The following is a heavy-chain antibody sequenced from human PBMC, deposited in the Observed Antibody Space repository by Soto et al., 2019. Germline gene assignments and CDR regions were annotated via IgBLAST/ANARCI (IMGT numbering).Heavy chain of an antibody. V-gene: IGHV3-48*02. Sequence: GGSLRLSCAASGFTFSNYNMNWVRQAPGKGLEWVSYISLSSSTIHYADSVKGRFIISRDNAKKSLYLQMNNLRDEDTAVYYCTRRLEGYYYYGLDVWGQGTTVTVSS. CDR2: ISLSSSTI. CDR1: GFTFSNYN. CDR3: TRRLEGYYYYGLDV. D-gene: IGHD3-16*01. J-gene: IGHJ6*02.